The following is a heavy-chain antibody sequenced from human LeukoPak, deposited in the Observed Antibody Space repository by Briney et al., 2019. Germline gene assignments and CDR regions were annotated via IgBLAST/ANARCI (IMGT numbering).Heavy chain of an antibody. CDR2: IKQDGSEK. V-gene: IGHV3-7*01. Sequence: GGSLGLSCAASGFTFSSYWMSWVRQAPGKGLEWVANIKQDGSEKYYVDSVKGRFTISRDNAKNSLYLQMNSLRAEDTAVYYCAREHEPIAAAPIDYWGQGTLVTVSS. CDR1: GFTFSSYW. J-gene: IGHJ4*02. D-gene: IGHD6-13*01. CDR3: AREHEPIAAAPIDY.